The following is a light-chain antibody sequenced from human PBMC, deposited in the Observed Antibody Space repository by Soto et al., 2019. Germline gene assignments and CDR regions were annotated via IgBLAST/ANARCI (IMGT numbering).Light chain of an antibody. CDR1: SSDVGGYNY. Sequence: QSALTQPASVSGSPGQSITISCTGTSSDVGGYNYVSWYQQHPGKAPKLMIYDVSNRPSGVSNRFSGSKSGNTASLTISGLQAEDEDDYYCSSYTSSITLFGGGTKLTVL. CDR2: DVS. J-gene: IGLJ2*01. CDR3: SSYTSSITL. V-gene: IGLV2-14*01.